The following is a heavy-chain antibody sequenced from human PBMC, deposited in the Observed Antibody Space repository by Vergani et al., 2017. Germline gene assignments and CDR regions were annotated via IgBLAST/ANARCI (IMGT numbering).Heavy chain of an antibody. CDR3: ARSSNWGSTGFDY. CDR2: IDWDDDK. V-gene: IGHV2-70*04. CDR1: GFSLSTSGMR. D-gene: IGHD7-27*01. Sequence: QVTLQESGPALVKPTQTLTLTCPFSGFSLSTSGMRVSWIRQPPGKALEWLARIDWDDDKFYSTSLKTRLTISKDTSKNQVVLTMTNMDPVDTATYYCARSSNWGSTGFDYWGQGTLVTVSS. J-gene: IGHJ4*02.